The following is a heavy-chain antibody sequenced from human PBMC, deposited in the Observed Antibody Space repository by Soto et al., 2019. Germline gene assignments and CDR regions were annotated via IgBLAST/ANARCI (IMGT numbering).Heavy chain of an antibody. Sequence: AGSLRLSCAASGFPFSNCAMNWVRQAPGKGLEWVSAIRGSGDSTYYADSVKGRFTISRDNSKNTLYLQMNSLRAEDTAAYYFAKVSGDFWSGYPYYFDFGGQGTLVTVSS. CDR1: GFPFSNCA. V-gene: IGHV3-23*01. CDR2: IRGSGDST. CDR3: AKVSGDFWSGYPYYFDF. D-gene: IGHD3-3*01. J-gene: IGHJ4*02.